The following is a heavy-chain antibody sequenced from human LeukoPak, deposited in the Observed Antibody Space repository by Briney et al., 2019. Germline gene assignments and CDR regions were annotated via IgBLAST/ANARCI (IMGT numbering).Heavy chain of an antibody. J-gene: IGHJ3*02. D-gene: IGHD5-18*01. Sequence: GGSLRLSCAASGLTFSNFAMTWVRQTPGKGLEWDSALSASGGGTFYAPSVKGRFTISRDNSKNTVSLQMNSLRAEDTALYYCATVLHTSMTTWAAFGTWGQGTMVTVSS. CDR3: ATVLHTSMTTWAAFGT. V-gene: IGHV3-23*01. CDR2: LSASGGGT. CDR1: GLTFSNFA.